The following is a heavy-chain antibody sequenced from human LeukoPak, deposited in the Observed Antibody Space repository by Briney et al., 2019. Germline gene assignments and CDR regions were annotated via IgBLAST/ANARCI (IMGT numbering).Heavy chain of an antibody. D-gene: IGHD4-11*01. J-gene: IGHJ5*02. CDR2: IYYSGST. CDR3: ARDATTVFDP. V-gene: IGHV4-61*10. Sequence: SETLSLTCTVSGGSISSGSYYWSWIRQPAGKGLEWIGYIYYSGSTNYNPPLKSRVTISVDTSKNQFSLKLSSVTAADTAVYYCARDATTVFDPWGQGTLVTVSS. CDR1: GGSISSGSYY.